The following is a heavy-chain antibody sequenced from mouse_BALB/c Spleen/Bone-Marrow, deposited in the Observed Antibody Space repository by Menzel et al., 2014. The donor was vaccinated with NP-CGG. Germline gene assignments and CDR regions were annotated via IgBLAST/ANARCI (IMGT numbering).Heavy chain of an antibody. Sequence: EVQGVESGGGLVQPGGSLKLSCAASGFTFSGYGMSWVRQTPDKGLELVATISGSGSSTYYPDSVKGRFTISRDNARNTLYLQMSSLKSEDTAMYYCARGRDWFDYWGQGTPLTGSS. CDR3: ARGRDWFDY. J-gene: IGHJ2*01. D-gene: IGHD3-3*01. CDR1: GFTFSGYG. CDR2: ISGSGSST. V-gene: IGHV5-6-3*01.